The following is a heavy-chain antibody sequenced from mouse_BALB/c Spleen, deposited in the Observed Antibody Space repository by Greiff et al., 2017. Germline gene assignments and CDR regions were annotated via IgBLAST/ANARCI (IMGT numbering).Heavy chain of an antibody. CDR1: GFTFSDYY. CDR3: ASGITTGFAY. V-gene: IGHV5-4*02. CDR2: ISDGGSYT. D-gene: IGHD2-4*01. Sequence: EVQVVESGGGLVKPGGSLKLSCAASGFTFSDYYMYWVRQTPEKRLEWVATISDGGSYTYYPDSVKGRFTISRDNAKNNLYLQMSSLKSEDTAMYYCASGITTGFAYWGQGTLVTVSA. J-gene: IGHJ3*01.